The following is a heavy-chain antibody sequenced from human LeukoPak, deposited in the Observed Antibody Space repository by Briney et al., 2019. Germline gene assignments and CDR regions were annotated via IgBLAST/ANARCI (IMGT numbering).Heavy chain of an antibody. V-gene: IGHV1-46*01. CDR2: INPSGGST. Sequence: ASVKVSCKASGYTFIRYYMHWVRQAPGQGLEWMGLINPSGGSTTYAQKFQDRVTITRDTSTNTFYMEVSSLRSEDTAVYYCARDYYDRGAYAAGFWGQGTLVIVSS. J-gene: IGHJ4*02. CDR1: GYTFIRYY. D-gene: IGHD3-22*01. CDR3: ARDYYDRGAYAAGF.